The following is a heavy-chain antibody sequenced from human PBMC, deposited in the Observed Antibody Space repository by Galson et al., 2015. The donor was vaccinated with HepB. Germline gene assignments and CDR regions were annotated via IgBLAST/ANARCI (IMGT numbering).Heavy chain of an antibody. CDR3: ARDRPLTGDLGY. CDR2: INSDGSST. CDR1: GFTFSSYW. Sequence: SMRLSCEACGFTFSSYWKHWVRQALGKGLVWVSSINSDGSSTSYADSVKGRFTISRDNAKNTLYLQMNSLRAEDTAVYYCARDRPLTGDLGYWGQGTLVTVSS. D-gene: IGHD7-27*01. V-gene: IGHV3-74*01. J-gene: IGHJ4*02.